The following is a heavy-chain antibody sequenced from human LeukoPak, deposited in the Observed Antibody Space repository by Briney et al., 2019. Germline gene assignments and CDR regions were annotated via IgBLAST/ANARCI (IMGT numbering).Heavy chain of an antibody. CDR3: ARATQQWLAHNWFDP. J-gene: IGHJ5*02. Sequence: PGGSLRLSCAASGFTFSSYWMHWVRQAPGKGLVWVSRINSDGSSTSYADSVKGRFTISRDNAKNTLYLQMNSLRAEDTAVYYCARATQQWLAHNWFDPWGQGTLVTVSP. V-gene: IGHV3-74*01. D-gene: IGHD6-19*01. CDR2: INSDGSST. CDR1: GFTFSSYW.